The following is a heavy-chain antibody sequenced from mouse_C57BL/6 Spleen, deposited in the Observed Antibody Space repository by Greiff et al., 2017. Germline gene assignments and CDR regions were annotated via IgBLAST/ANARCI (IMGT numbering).Heavy chain of an antibody. V-gene: IGHV1-59*01. CDR1: GYTFTSYW. Sequence: VQLQQPGAELVRPGTSVKLSCKASGYTFTSYWMHWVKQRPGQGLEWIGVIDPSDSYTNYNQKFKGKATLTVDTSSSTAYMQLSSLTSEDSAVYYCARGFITTVVATSDYAMDYWSQGTSVTVSS. CDR2: IDPSDSYT. D-gene: IGHD1-1*01. J-gene: IGHJ4*01. CDR3: ARGFITTVVATSDYAMDY.